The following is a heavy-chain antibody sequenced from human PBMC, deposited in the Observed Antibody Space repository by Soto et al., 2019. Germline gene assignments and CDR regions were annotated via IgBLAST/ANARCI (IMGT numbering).Heavy chain of an antibody. Sequence: GASVKVSCKASGGTFSSYAISWVRQAPGQGLEWMGGIIPIFGTANYAQKFQGRVTITADESTSTAYMELSSLRSEDTAVYYCARGDKYYYDSSGYFGRLLYYFDYWGQGTLVTVSS. CDR2: IIPIFGTA. D-gene: IGHD3-22*01. V-gene: IGHV1-69*13. CDR1: GGTFSSYA. J-gene: IGHJ4*02. CDR3: ARGDKYYYDSSGYFGRLLYYFDY.